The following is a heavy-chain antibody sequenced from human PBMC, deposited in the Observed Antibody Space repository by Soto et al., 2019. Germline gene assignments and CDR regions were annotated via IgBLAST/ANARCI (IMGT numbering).Heavy chain of an antibody. J-gene: IGHJ6*02. Sequence: ESGPTLVNPTQTLTLTCTFSGFSLSTSGMCVSWIRQPPGKALEWLALIGWDDDKYYSTSLKTRLTISKDTSKNQVVLTMTNMDPVDTATYYCARGGYNWNPRSYGMDVWGQGTTVTVSS. V-gene: IGHV2-70*01. CDR2: IGWDDDK. CDR1: GFSLSTSGMC. CDR3: ARGGYNWNPRSYGMDV. D-gene: IGHD1-20*01.